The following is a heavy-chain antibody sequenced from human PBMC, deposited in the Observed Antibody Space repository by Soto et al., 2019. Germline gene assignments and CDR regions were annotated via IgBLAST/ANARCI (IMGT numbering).Heavy chain of an antibody. D-gene: IGHD6-13*01. J-gene: IGHJ4*02. CDR1: GGSISSGGYY. Sequence: QVQLQESGPGLVKPSQTLSLTCTVSGGSISSGGYYWSWIRQHPGKGLEWIGYIYYSGSTYYNPSLKSRVTISVDTSKNQFSLKLSSVTAADTAVYYCARDHAGLAAAVPECYFDYWGQGTLVTVSS. CDR2: IYYSGST. CDR3: ARDHAGLAAAVPECYFDY. V-gene: IGHV4-31*03.